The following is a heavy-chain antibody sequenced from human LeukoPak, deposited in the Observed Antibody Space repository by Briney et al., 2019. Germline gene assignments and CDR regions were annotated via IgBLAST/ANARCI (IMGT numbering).Heavy chain of an antibody. V-gene: IGHV1-2*02. J-gene: IGHJ4*02. CDR2: INPNSGGT. D-gene: IGHD3-3*01. CDR3: ARDSYDFWSGHHFDY. CDR1: GYTFTGYY. Sequence: GASVKVSCKASGYTFTGYYMHWVRQAPGQGLEWMGWINPNSGGTNYAQKFQGRVTMTRDTSISTAYMELSRLRSDDTAVYHCARDSYDFWSGHHFDYWGQGTLVTVSS.